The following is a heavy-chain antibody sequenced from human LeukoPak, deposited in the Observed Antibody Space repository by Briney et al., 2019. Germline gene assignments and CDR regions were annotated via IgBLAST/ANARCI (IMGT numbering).Heavy chain of an antibody. D-gene: IGHD6-19*01. Sequence: PGGSLRLSCAASGFTVSSNYMSWVRQAPGKGLEWVSLLSSDGSTYNADSVKGRFTISRDNAKNSLYLQMNSLRAEDTAVYYCARLYSSGWFLDYWGQGTLVTVSS. J-gene: IGHJ4*02. CDR1: GFTVSSNY. CDR2: LSSDGST. CDR3: ARLYSSGWFLDY. V-gene: IGHV3-53*01.